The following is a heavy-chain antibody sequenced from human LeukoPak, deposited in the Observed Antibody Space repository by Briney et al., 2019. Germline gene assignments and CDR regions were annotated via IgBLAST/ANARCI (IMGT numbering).Heavy chain of an antibody. J-gene: IGHJ3*02. Sequence: SVKVSCKASGGTFSSYAISWVRQAPGQGLEWMGRIIPILGIANYAQKFQGRVTITADKSTSTAYMELSSLRSEDTAVYYCARDQGIVGATGAYDAFDIWGQGTMVTVSS. CDR3: ARDQGIVGATGAYDAFDI. CDR1: GGTFSSYA. V-gene: IGHV1-69*04. D-gene: IGHD1-26*01. CDR2: IIPILGIA.